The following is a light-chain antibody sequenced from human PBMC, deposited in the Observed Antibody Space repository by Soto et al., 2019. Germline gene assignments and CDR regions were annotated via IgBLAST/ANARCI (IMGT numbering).Light chain of an antibody. J-gene: IGKJ5*01. CDR1: QSVSSSY. CDR2: GAS. CDR3: QQYNNWPLIT. V-gene: IGKV3D-15*01. Sequence: PGERVTLSCKTSQSVSSSYLTWYQQKPGQAPRLLIYGASTRATGIPARFSGSGSGTEFTLTISSLQSEDFGIYYCQQYNNWPLITFGQGTRLEIK.